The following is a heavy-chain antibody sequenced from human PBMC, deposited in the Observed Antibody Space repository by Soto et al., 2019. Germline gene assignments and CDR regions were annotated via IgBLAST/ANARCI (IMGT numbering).Heavy chain of an antibody. D-gene: IGHD4-17*01. V-gene: IGHV3-7*05. CDR2: IKQDGSEK. CDR1: GFTFSSYW. Sequence: GGSLRLSCAASGFTFSSYWMSWVRQAPGKGLEWVANIKQDGSEKYYVDSVKGRFTISRDNAKNSLYLQMNSLRAGDTAVYYCASETFDYGDYGPGIWDFDLWGRGTLVTVSS. CDR3: ASETFDYGDYGPGIWDFDL. J-gene: IGHJ2*01.